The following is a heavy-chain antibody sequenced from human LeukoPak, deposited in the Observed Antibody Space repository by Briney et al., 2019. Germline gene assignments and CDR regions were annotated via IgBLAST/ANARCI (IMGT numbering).Heavy chain of an antibody. V-gene: IGHV1-18*01. CDR2: ISAYNDNT. J-gene: IGHJ5*02. D-gene: IGHD7-27*01. Sequence: ASVKVSCKASGYTFTSYGISWVRQAPGQGPEWMGWISAYNDNTNYSQKFQGRVTMTTDTSTSTAYMELRSLRSDDTAVYYCARDGLTGDERFDPWGQGTLVTVSS. CDR1: GYTFTSYG. CDR3: ARDGLTGDERFDP.